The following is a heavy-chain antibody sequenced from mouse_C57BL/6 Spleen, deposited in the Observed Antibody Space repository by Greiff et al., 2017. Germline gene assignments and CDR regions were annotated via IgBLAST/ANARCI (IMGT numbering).Heavy chain of an antibody. D-gene: IGHD4-1*01. CDR2: IDPSDSYT. CDR1: GYTFTSYW. CDR3: ARSLTGTRNYFEG. Sequence: QVQLQQPGAELVMPGASVKLSCKASGYTFTSYWMHWVKQRPGQGLEWIGEIDPSDSYTNYNQKFKGKSTLTVDKSSSTAYMQLSSLTSEDSAVYYCARSLTGTRNYFEGWGQRTTLS. J-gene: IGHJ2*01. V-gene: IGHV1-69*01.